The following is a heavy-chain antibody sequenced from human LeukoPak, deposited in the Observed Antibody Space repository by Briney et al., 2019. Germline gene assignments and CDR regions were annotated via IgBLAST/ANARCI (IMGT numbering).Heavy chain of an antibody. CDR1: GFTFSYYS. CDR3: ARDHGYAFDY. V-gene: IGHV3-48*02. Sequence: PGGSLRLSCVASGFTFSYYSMNWDRQAPGQGREWGSYIKSISGEIWYADSVKGRFAISRDDAKNSLYLQMNSLRDEDTAVYYCARDHGYAFDYWGQGTLVTVSS. D-gene: IGHD5-12*01. CDR2: IKSISGEI. J-gene: IGHJ4*02.